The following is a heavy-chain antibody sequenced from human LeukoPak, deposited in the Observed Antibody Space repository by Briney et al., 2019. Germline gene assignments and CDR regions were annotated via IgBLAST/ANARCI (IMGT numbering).Heavy chain of an antibody. CDR2: IIPIFGIA. CDR1: GGTFSSYA. Sequence: VASVKVSCKASGGTFSSYAISWVRQAPGQGLEWMGRIIPIFGIANYAQKFQGRVTITADKSTSTAYMELSSLRSEDTAVYYCASNRYCSSTSCYPYYYGTDVWGQGTTVTVSS. D-gene: IGHD2-2*01. J-gene: IGHJ6*02. CDR3: ASNRYCSSTSCYPYYYGTDV. V-gene: IGHV1-69*04.